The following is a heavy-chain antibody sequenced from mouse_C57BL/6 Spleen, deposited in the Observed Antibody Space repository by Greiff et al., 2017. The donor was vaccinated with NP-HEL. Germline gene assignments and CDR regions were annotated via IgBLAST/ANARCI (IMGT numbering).Heavy chain of an antibody. D-gene: IGHD3-2*02. CDR3: ERYWSAQATRYFDV. V-gene: IGHV7-3*01. J-gene: IGHJ1*03. CDR1: GFTFTDYY. Sequence: EVKLEESGGGLVQPGGSLSLSCAASGFTFTDYYMSWVRQPPGKALEWLGFIRNKANGYTTEYSASVKGRFTISRDNSQSILYLQMNALRAEDSATYYCERYWSAQATRYFDVWGTGTTVTVSS. CDR2: IRNKANGYTT.